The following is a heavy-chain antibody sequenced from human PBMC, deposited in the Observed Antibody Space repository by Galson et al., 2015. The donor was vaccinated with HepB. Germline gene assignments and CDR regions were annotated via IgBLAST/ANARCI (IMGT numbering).Heavy chain of an antibody. Sequence: SVKVSCKASGYTFTSYAMHWVRQAPGQRLEWMGWINAGNGNTKYSQKFQGRVTITRDTSTSTVYMELSSLRSEDTAVYYCARVWQLVHGDPNHNWFDPWGQGTLVTVSS. CDR1: GYTFTSYA. CDR3: ARVWQLVHGDPNHNWFDP. CDR2: INAGNGNT. V-gene: IGHV1-3*01. D-gene: IGHD6-13*01. J-gene: IGHJ5*02.